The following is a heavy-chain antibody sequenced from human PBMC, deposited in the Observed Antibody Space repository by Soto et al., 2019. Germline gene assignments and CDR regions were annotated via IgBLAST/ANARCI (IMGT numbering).Heavy chain of an antibody. CDR3: ARALEWLSDYYFDY. Sequence: LSLTCTVSGGSISSGDYYWSWIRQPPGKGLEWIGYIYYSGSTYYNPSLKSRVTISVDTSKNQFSLKLSSVTAADTAVYYCARALEWLSDYYFDYWGQGTLVTVSS. V-gene: IGHV4-30-4*01. D-gene: IGHD3-3*01. CDR1: GGSISSGDYY. CDR2: IYYSGST. J-gene: IGHJ4*02.